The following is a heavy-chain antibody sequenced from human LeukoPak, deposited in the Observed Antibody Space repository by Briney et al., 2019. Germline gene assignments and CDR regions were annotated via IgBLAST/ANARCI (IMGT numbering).Heavy chain of an antibody. J-gene: IGHJ4*02. CDR2: VSHDGSVK. D-gene: IGHD1-26*01. Sequence: GRSLRLSCAASGFTFSSYGMQWVRQAPGKGLDWVAVVSHDGSVKYHADSVKGRFTISRDNSKNTLYLQLNSLRAEDTAVYYCARDFSYSGSVDYWGQGTLVTVSS. CDR3: ARDFSYSGSVDY. CDR1: GFTFSSYG. V-gene: IGHV3-30*03.